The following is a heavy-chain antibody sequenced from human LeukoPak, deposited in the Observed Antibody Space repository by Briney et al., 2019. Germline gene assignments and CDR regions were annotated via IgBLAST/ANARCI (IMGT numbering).Heavy chain of an antibody. CDR1: GFTFSSYE. CDR3: ASSTGMIKFNY. Sequence: GGSPRLSCAASGFTFSSYEMNWVRQAPGKGLEWFSYISSSGSTIYYADSVKGRFTISRDNAKNSLYLQMNSLRVEDTAVYYCASSTGMIKFNYWGQGTLVTVSS. D-gene: IGHD1-14*01. J-gene: IGHJ4*02. V-gene: IGHV3-48*03. CDR2: ISSSGSTI.